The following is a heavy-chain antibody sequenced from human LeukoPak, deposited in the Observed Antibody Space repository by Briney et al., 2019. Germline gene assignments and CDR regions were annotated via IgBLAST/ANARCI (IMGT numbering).Heavy chain of an antibody. J-gene: IGHJ4*02. CDR2: INDSGSS. Sequence: NPSETLSLTCAVYGGSFGGYYWSWIRQPPGKGLEWIGEINDSGSSNYIPSLKSRVTISVDRSKNQFSLWLSSVTAADTAMYYCARSLLWDRSGYYYRYFDYWGQGTLVTVSS. D-gene: IGHD3-22*01. V-gene: IGHV4-34*01. CDR1: GGSFGGYY. CDR3: ARSLLWDRSGYYYRYFDY.